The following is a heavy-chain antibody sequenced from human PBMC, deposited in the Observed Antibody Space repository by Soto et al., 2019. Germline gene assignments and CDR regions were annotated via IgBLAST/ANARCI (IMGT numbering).Heavy chain of an antibody. J-gene: IGHJ3*02. CDR2: ISAYSGNT. D-gene: IGHD4-17*01. CDR1: GYTFTRYG. V-gene: IGHV1-18*01. CDR3: ARTGGDYSDAFDI. Sequence: QVQPLQSGAEVKKPGASVKVSCKASGYTFTRYGVTWVRQAPGQGLERTGSISAYSGNTNYAQKLQGRVTMTSDTSTNTVYMELRSLRSDDTAVYYCARTGGDYSDAFDIWCQGTMVTVSS.